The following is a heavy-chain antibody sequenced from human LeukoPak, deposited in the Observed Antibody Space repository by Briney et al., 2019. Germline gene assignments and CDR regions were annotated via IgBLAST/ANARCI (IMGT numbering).Heavy chain of an antibody. D-gene: IGHD2-15*01. J-gene: IGHJ4*02. V-gene: IGHV1-2*02. CDR2: INPNSGGT. Sequence: ASVKDSCKASGYTFTGYYMHWVRQAPGQGLEWMGWINPNSGGTNYAQKFQGRVTMTRDTSISTAYMELSRLRSDDTAVYYCARVRCSGGSCYSRSQFDYWGQGTLVTVSS. CDR3: ARVRCSGGSCYSRSQFDY. CDR1: GYTFTGYY.